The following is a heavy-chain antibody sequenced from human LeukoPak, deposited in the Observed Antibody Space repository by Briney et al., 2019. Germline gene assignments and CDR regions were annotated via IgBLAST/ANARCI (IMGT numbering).Heavy chain of an antibody. J-gene: IGHJ4*02. D-gene: IGHD3-10*02. V-gene: IGHV3-30*19. CDR1: GFTFSNYG. CDR2: IPYDGINK. CDR3: ARDNYRHDYFRVPTLSY. Sequence: PGGSLRLSCTTSGFTFSNYGMHWVRQAPGKGPEWVAFIPYDGINKYYADSVKGRFTISRDNSKNTLYLQMNSLRAEDTAVYYCARDNYRHDYFRVPTLSYWGQGTLVTVSS.